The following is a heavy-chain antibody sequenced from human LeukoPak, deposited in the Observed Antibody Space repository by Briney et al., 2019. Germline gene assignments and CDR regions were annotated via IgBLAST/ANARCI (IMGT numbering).Heavy chain of an antibody. CDR3: ARDVTTVTSFDYYYYYMDV. Sequence: ASVKVSCKASGYTFTGYYMHWVRQAPGQGLEWMGWINPNSGGTNYAQKFQGRVTMTRDTSISTAYMELSRLRSDDTAVYCCARDVTTVTSFDYYYYYMDVWGKGTTVTISS. CDR2: INPNSGGT. V-gene: IGHV1-2*02. J-gene: IGHJ6*03. CDR1: GYTFTGYY. D-gene: IGHD4-17*01.